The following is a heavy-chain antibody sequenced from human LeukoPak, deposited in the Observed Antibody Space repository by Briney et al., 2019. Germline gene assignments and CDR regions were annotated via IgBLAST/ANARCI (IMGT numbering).Heavy chain of an antibody. CDR3: AREGIAAAGIDY. CDR1: GFTFSSYS. J-gene: IGHJ4*02. V-gene: IGHV3-21*01. Sequence: TGGSLRLFCAASGFTFSSYSMNWVRQAPGKGLEWVSSISSSSSYIYYADSVKGRFTISRDNAKNSLYLQMNSLRAEDTAVYYCAREGIAAAGIDYWGQGTLVTVSS. D-gene: IGHD6-13*01. CDR2: ISSSSSYI.